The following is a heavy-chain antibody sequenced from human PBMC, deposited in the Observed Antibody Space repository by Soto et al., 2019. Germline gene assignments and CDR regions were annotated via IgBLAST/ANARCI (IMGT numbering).Heavy chain of an antibody. D-gene: IGHD5-12*01. CDR1: GFTFSSYA. J-gene: IGHJ3*02. CDR3: AKDLGDGYNYDDAFDI. V-gene: IGHV3-23*01. Sequence: GGSLRLSCAASGFTFSSYAMSWVSQAPGKGLEWVSAISGSGGSTYYADSVKGRFTISRDNSKNTLYLQMNSLRAEDTAVYYCAKDLGDGYNYDDAFDIWGQGTMVTVSS. CDR2: ISGSGGST.